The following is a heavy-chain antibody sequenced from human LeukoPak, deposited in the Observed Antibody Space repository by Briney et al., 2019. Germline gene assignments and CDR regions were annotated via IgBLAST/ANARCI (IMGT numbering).Heavy chain of an antibody. Sequence: PSQTLSLTWTVSGXSISSGGYYWNWIRQHPGKGLEWIGYIYYSGSTYYNPSLKSRVSISVDTSKNQFSLKLTSVTAADTAVYYCARDRRGYGFDYWGQGTLVTVSS. CDR3: ARDRRGYGFDY. D-gene: IGHD5-12*01. CDR1: GXSISSGGYY. CDR2: IYYSGST. J-gene: IGHJ4*02. V-gene: IGHV4-31*02.